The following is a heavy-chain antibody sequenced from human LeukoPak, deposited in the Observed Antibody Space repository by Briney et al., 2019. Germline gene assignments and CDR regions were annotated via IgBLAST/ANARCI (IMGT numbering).Heavy chain of an antibody. CDR3: ARPYYYDSRIDP. D-gene: IGHD3-22*01. CDR1: GGSISSGDYY. Sequence: PSETLSLTCTVSGGSISSGDYYWSWIRQPPGKGLEWIAYMYYSGSTYYNPSLKSRVTMSADTSKNQLSLKLSSVSAADTAVYYCARPYYYDSRIDPWGQGILVTVSS. J-gene: IGHJ5*02. CDR2: MYYSGST. V-gene: IGHV4-30-4*01.